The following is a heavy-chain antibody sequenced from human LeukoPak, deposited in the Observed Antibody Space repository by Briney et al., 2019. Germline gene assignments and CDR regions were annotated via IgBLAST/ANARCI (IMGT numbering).Heavy chain of an antibody. CDR3: ARVQIRGYGGPLDY. J-gene: IGHJ4*02. CDR1: GGSFSGYY. Sequence: PSETLSLTCAVYGGSFSGYYWSWIRQPPGKGLEWIGEINHSGSTNYNPSLKSRVTISVDTSKNQFSLKLSSVTAADTAVYYCARVQIRGYGGPLDYWGQGTLVTVSS. CDR2: INHSGST. V-gene: IGHV4-34*01. D-gene: IGHD4-23*01.